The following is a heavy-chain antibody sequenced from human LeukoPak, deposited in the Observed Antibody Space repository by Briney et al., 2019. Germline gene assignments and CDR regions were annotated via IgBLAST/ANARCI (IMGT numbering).Heavy chain of an antibody. CDR2: INGGGSNT. V-gene: IGHV3-23*01. CDR3: AKSVVVITFRFDD. CDR1: GFTFSSYW. D-gene: IGHD2-15*01. Sequence: PGGSLRLSCAASGFTFSSYWMHWVRQAPGKGLEWVSAINGGGSNTYYADSVKGRFTISRDNSKNMVYLQMDNLRADDTAVYYCAKSVVVITFRFDDWGQGALVTVSS. J-gene: IGHJ4*02.